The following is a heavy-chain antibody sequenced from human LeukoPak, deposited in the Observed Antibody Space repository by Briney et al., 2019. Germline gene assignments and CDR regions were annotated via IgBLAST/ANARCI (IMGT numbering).Heavy chain of an antibody. D-gene: IGHD2-2*02. V-gene: IGHV3-30-3*01. CDR3: ARGGYCSSTSCYRYFDY. J-gene: IGHJ4*02. CDR1: GFTFSSYA. Sequence: GGSLRLSCAASGFTFSSYAMHWVRQAPGKGLEWVAVISYDGSNKYYADSVKGRFTISRDNSKNTLYLQMNSLRAEDTAVYYCARGGYCSSTSCYRYFDYWGQGTLVTVSS. CDR2: ISYDGSNK.